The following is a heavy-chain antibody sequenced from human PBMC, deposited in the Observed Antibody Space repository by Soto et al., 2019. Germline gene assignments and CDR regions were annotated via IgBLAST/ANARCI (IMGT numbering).Heavy chain of an antibody. V-gene: IGHV3-30-3*01. D-gene: IGHD5-12*01. CDR3: ARGHSGYAFARVPFDY. Sequence: PGGYLRLSCAASGFTFSSYAMPWVRQAPGKGLEWVAVISYDGSNKYYADSVKGRFTISRDNSKNTLYPQMNSLRAEDTAVDYCARGHSGYAFARVPFDYWGQGT. J-gene: IGHJ4*02. CDR1: GFTFSSYA. CDR2: ISYDGSNK.